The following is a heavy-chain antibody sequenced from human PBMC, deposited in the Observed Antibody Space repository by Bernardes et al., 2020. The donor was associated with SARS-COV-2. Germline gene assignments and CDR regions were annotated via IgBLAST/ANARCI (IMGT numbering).Heavy chain of an antibody. V-gene: IGHV3-23*01. Sequence: GGSLRLSCAAAGFTLNNYAMSWVRQAPGKGLEWVSAISGSGDSTSYADSVKGRFTISRDNSKNTVYLQMNSLRADDTAVYYCARPRRDDLNPRGRGFDPWGQGTLVTVSS. CDR1: GFTLNNYA. D-gene: IGHD2-21*01. J-gene: IGHJ5*02. CDR3: ARPRRDDLNPRGRGFDP. CDR2: ISGSGDST.